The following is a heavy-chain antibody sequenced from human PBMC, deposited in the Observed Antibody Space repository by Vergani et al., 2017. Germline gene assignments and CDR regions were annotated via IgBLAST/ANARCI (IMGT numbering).Heavy chain of an antibody. J-gene: IGHJ5*02. CDR3: ARNDRRKVATNNWFDP. D-gene: IGHD5-12*01. CDR2: ISGSGGST. V-gene: IGHV3-23*01. CDR1: GFTFSSYA. Sequence: EVQLLESGGGLVQPGGSLRLSCAASGFTFSSYAMSWVRQAPGKGLEWVSAISGSGGSTYYADSVKGRFTISRDNSKNTLYLQMNCLRAEDTAVYYCARNDRRKVATNNWFDPWGQGTLVTVSS.